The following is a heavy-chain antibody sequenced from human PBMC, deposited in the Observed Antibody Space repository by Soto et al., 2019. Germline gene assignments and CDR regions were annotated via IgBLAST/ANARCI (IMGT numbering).Heavy chain of an antibody. CDR1: GFTFSIHA. V-gene: IGHV3-48*02. CDR2: IHGTRSII. D-gene: IGHD3-16*01. Sequence: EVHLVESGGGLVQPGGSLRLSCEVSGFTFSIHAMNWVRQAPGKGLEWVAYIHGTRSIIYYADSVKGRFTISRDNAKNSLFLQMDSLRDEDTAVYYCARDARNADYDYWGQGTRVTVSS. J-gene: IGHJ4*02. CDR3: ARDARNADYDY.